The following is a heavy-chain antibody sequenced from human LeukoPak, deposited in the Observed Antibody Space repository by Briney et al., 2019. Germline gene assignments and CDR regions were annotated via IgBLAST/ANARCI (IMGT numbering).Heavy chain of an antibody. CDR1: GFTFSNYW. J-gene: IGHJ6*03. D-gene: IGHD1-26*01. Sequence: GGSLRLSCAASGFTFSNYWMSWVRQAPGKGLEWVAKIKQDGSEKNYVDSVKGRFIISRDNAKNSLYLQMNSLRAEDTALYYCARDREEPNYYYYYMDVWGKGTTVTVSS. CDR2: IKQDGSEK. CDR3: ARDREEPNYYYYYMDV. V-gene: IGHV3-7*03.